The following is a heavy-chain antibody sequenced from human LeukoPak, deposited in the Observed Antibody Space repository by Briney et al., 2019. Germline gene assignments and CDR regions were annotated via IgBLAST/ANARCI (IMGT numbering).Heavy chain of an antibody. CDR3: ARDSDSSGHYYMDYFDY. CDR2: ISSSSRDI. V-gene: IGHV3-21*01. J-gene: IGHJ4*02. CDR1: GFTFTSYA. Sequence: GGSLRLSCAASGFTFTSYAMNWVRQAPGKGLEWVSSISSSSRDINYADSVKGRFTISRDNAWNSLYLQMNSLRAEDTAVYYCARDSDSSGHYYMDYFDYWGQGTLVTVSS. D-gene: IGHD3-22*01.